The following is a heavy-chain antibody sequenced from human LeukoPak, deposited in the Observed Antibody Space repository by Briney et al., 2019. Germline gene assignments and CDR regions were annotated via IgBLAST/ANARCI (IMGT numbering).Heavy chain of an antibody. D-gene: IGHD3-10*01. CDR1: GFTFSSYG. V-gene: IGHV3-23*01. CDR2: ISGSGGST. CDR3: AKSEALLWFGEKYYFDY. Sequence: PGGSLRLSCAASGFTFSSYGMSWVRQAPGKGLEWVSAISGSGGSTYYADSVKGRFTISRDNSKNTLYLQMNSLRAEDTAVYYCAKSEALLWFGEKYYFDYWGQGTLVTVSS. J-gene: IGHJ4*02.